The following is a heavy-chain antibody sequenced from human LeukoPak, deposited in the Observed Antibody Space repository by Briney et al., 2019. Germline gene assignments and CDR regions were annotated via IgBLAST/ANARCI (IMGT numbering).Heavy chain of an antibody. V-gene: IGHV3-11*01. J-gene: IGHJ4*02. CDR1: GFTFSDYY. CDR2: ISSSGSTI. CDR3: ARDRRSAYDILTGLYDY. Sequence: GGSLRLSCAASGFTFSDYYMSWIRQAPGKGLEWISYISSSGSTIYYADSVKGRFTISRDNAKNSLYLQMNSLRAEDTAVYYCARDRRSAYDILTGLYDYWGQGTLVTVSS. D-gene: IGHD3-9*01.